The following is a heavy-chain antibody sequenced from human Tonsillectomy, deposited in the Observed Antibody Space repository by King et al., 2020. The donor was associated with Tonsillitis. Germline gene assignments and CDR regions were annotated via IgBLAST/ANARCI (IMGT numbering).Heavy chain of an antibody. D-gene: IGHD4-17*01. J-gene: IGHJ5*02. CDR1: GGSISSGDYS. V-gene: IGHV4-30-2*01. Sequence: QLQESGSGLVKPSETLSLTCAVSGGSISSGDYSWSWIRQPPGKGLEWIGYIYHDGSTYYKSSLKSRVTISVDRSKNQFSLRLGSVTAADTAVYYCARGLEYGEGAWGQGTLVTVSS. CDR3: ARGLEYGEGA. CDR2: IYHDGST.